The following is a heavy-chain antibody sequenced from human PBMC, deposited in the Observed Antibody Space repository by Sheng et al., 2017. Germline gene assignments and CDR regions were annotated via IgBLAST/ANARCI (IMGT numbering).Heavy chain of an antibody. V-gene: IGHV3-30*04. CDR2: MSYDGTKK. J-gene: IGHJ4*02. CDR3: AGSYYGSGRNYY. CDR1: GFTFSDYA. D-gene: IGHD3-10*01. Sequence: QVQLVESGGGVVQPGRSLRLSCEASGFTFSDYAIHWVRQAPGKGLEWVAVMSYDGTKKYYADSVKDRFTVSRDNSKNTLFLHMNTLRAEDTAVYYCAGSYYGSGRNYYWGQGTLVTVSS.